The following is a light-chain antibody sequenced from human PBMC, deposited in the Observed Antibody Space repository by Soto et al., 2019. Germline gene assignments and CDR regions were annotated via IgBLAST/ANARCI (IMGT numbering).Light chain of an antibody. V-gene: IGKV3-20*01. Sequence: EIVLTQSPGTLSVSPGERATLSCRASQSVSSTYLAWYQQKPGQAPRLLIYGASSRATGIPDRFSGSGSGTDFTLTISRLEPEDFAVYYCQQYASSPRTFGQGTKVEIK. J-gene: IGKJ1*01. CDR1: QSVSSTY. CDR2: GAS. CDR3: QQYASSPRT.